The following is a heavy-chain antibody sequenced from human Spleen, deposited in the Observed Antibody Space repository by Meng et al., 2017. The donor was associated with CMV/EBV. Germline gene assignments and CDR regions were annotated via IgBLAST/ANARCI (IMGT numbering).Heavy chain of an antibody. CDR3: ATLSRDYLDY. CDR2: ISYDGSNK. Sequence: LSCAASGLTCSRCSMHWVRQAPGKGLEWVAVISYDGSNKYYADSVKGRFTISRDNSKNTLYLQMNSLRAEDTAVYYCATLSRDYLDYWGQGTLVTVSS. V-gene: IGHV3-30*04. CDR1: GLTCSRCS. J-gene: IGHJ4*02.